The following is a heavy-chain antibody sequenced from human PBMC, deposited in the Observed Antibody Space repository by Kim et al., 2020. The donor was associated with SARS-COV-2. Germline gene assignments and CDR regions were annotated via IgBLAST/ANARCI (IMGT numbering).Heavy chain of an antibody. CDR1: GGSISSYY. D-gene: IGHD6-19*01. CDR2: IYYSGST. V-gene: IGHV4-59*01. J-gene: IGHJ6*03. CDR3: ARVSWQWLDYYYYYMDV. Sequence: SETLSLTCTVSGGSISSYYWSWIRQPPGKGLEWIGYIYYSGSTNYNPSLKSRVTISVDTSKNQFSLKLSSVTAADTAVYYCARVSWQWLDYYYYYMDVWGKGTTVTVS.